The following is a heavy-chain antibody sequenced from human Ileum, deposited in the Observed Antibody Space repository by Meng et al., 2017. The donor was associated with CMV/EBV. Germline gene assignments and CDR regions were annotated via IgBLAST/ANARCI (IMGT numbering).Heavy chain of an antibody. D-gene: IGHD2-2*01. V-gene: IGHV3-23*01. CDR1: GFTFSSYA. CDR2: ISGSGGST. J-gene: IGHJ1*01. CDR3: AKDLVPAAIGRSEYFQH. Sequence: GESLKISCAASGFTFSSYAMSWVRQAPGKGLEWVSAISGSGGSTYYADSVKGRFTISRDNSKNTLYLQTNSLRAEDTAVYYCAKDLVPAAIGRSEYFQHWGQGTLVTVSS.